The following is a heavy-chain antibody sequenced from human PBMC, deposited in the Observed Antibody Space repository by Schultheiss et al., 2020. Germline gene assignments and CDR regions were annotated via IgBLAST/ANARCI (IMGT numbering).Heavy chain of an antibody. Sequence: SETLSLTCTVSGGSISRDDYYWSWIRQPPGKGLEWIGYIYHSGSTYYSPSLRRRVTISLDTSKSQFSLKMSSVTAADTAVYYCARDGGTGSGYYFDYWGQGAPVTVSS. CDR2: IYHSGST. D-gene: IGHD3-22*01. CDR1: GGSISRDDYY. J-gene: IGHJ4*02. CDR3: ARDGGTGSGYYFDY. V-gene: IGHV4-30-4*01.